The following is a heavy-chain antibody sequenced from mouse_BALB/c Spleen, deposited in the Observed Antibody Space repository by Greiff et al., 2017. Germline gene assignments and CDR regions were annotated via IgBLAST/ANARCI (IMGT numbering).Heavy chain of an antibody. Sequence: QVQLKESGAELARPGASVKLSCKASGYTFTDYYINWVKQRTGQGLEWIGEIYPGSGNTYYNEKFKGKATLTADKSSSTAYMQLSSLTSEDSAVYFCARSIRVYAMDYWGQGTSVTVSS. J-gene: IGHJ4*01. CDR1: GYTFTDYY. V-gene: IGHV1-77*01. CDR3: ARSIRVYAMDY. CDR2: IYPGSGNT.